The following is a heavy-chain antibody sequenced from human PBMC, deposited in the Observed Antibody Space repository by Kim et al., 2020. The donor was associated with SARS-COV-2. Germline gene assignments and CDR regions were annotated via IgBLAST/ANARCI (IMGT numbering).Heavy chain of an antibody. D-gene: IGHD3-3*01. J-gene: IGHJ5*02. Sequence: SETLSLTCTVSGGSIIGSSWTWIRQPPGKGLEWIGYIYSSGTTTYNPSLTSRVTISVDTSKNQFSLKLSSVTAADTAVYYCARDNRECLQYTSNCYFDP. CDR3: ARDNRECLQYTSNCYFDP. V-gene: IGHV4-59*01. CDR1: GGSIIGSS. CDR2: IYSSGTT.